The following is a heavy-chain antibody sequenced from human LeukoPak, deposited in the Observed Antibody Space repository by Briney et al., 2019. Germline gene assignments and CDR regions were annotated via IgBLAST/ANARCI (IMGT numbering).Heavy chain of an antibody. CDR1: GGSISSYY. CDR2: IYYSGST. CDR3: ARCKHYDFWSGYTNWFDP. V-gene: IGHV4-39*01. J-gene: IGHJ5*02. Sequence: SETLSLTCTVSGGSISSYYWGWIRQPPGKGLEWIGSIYYSGSTYYNPSLKSRVTISVDTSKNQFSLKLSSATAADTAVYYCARCKHYDFWSGYTNWFDPWGQGTLVTVSS. D-gene: IGHD3-3*01.